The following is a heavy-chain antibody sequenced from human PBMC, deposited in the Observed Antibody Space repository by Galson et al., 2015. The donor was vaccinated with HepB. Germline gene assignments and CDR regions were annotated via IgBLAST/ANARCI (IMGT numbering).Heavy chain of an antibody. CDR3: ARGVLRKNAFDI. D-gene: IGHD2/OR15-2a*01. CDR2: TYYRSKWYN. CDR1: GDSVSSNSAA. Sequence: CAISGDSVSSNSAAWNWIRQSPSRGLEWLGRTYYRSKWYNDYAVSVKSRITINPDTSKNQFSLQLNSVTPADTAVYYCARGVLRKNAFDIWGQGTMVTVSS. V-gene: IGHV6-1*01. J-gene: IGHJ3*02.